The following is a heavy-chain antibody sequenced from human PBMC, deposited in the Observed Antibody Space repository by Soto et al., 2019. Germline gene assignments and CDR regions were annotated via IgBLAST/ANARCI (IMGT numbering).Heavy chain of an antibody. CDR3: AERIAAASTGYYYGMDV. Sequence: SVKVSCKASGGTFSSYAISWVRQAPGQGLEWMGGIIPIFGTANYAQKFQGRVTITADESTSTAYMELSSLRSEDTAVYYCAERIAAASTGYYYGMDVWGQGTTVTVSS. CDR1: GGTFSSYA. J-gene: IGHJ6*02. V-gene: IGHV1-69*13. CDR2: IIPIFGTA. D-gene: IGHD6-13*01.